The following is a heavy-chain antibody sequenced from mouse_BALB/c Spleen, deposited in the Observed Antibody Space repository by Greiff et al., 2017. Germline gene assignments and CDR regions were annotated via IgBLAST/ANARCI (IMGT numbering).Heavy chain of an antibody. CDR2: INPGSGGT. CDR3: ARIGAYGNSFAY. D-gene: IGHD2-1*01. J-gene: IGHJ3*01. Sequence: QVQLKQSGAELVRPGTSVKVSCKASGYAFTNYLIEWVKQRPGQGLEWIGVINPGSGGTNYNEKFKGKATLTADKSSSTAYMQLSSLTSDDSAVYFCARIGAYGNSFAYWGQGTLVTVSA. V-gene: IGHV1-54*01. CDR1: GYAFTNYL.